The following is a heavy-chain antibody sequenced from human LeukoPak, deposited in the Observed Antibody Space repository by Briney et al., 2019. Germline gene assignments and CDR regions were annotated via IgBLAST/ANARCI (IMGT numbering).Heavy chain of an antibody. J-gene: IGHJ3*02. CDR3: AKTSITMIVVVPRAFDI. CDR1: GFTFSSYV. CDR2: ISGSGGST. D-gene: IGHD3-22*01. V-gene: IGHV3-23*01. Sequence: PGGSLRLSCAASGFTFSSYVMSWVRQAPGKGLEWVSAISGSGGSTYYADSVKGRFTISRDNSKNTLYLQMNSLRAEDTAVYYCAKTSITMIVVVPRAFDIWGRGRMVTVSS.